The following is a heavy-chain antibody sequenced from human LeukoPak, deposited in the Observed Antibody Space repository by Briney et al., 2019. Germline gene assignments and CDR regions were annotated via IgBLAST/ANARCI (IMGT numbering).Heavy chain of an antibody. J-gene: IGHJ6*03. CDR1: GFAFHSYT. CDR2: INSRGTYI. V-gene: IGHV3-21*01. CDR3: ARVAQGATTENYYYYMDV. Sequence: PWGSLRLSCAGSGFAFHSYTIKWVRQAPGKGLEWVSAINSRGTYIYNADSVKGRFNISRDNAENSAYLQMSSLRAEDTAVYYCARVAQGATTENYYYYMDVWGKGTTVTVSS. D-gene: IGHD4-11*01.